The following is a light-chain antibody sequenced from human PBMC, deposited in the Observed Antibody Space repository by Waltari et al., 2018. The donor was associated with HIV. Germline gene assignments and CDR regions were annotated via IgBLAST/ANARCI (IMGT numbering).Light chain of an antibody. CDR3: CSCAGSCV. Sequence: QSALTQPRSVSGSPGKSGNISCTGNSSEVGGYNYVARYQQHPGTAPKLTIYDVSQLPSGVPDRFSGSRSGYTSSLTISGLQAEDEADYYCCSCAGSCVFGPGTKVTVL. J-gene: IGLJ1*01. CDR1: SSEVGGYNY. CDR2: DVS. V-gene: IGLV2-11*01.